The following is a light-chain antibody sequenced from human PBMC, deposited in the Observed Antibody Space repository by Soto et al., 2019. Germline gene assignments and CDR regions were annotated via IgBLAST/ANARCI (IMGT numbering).Light chain of an antibody. Sequence: QSALTQPPSASGSPGQSVTISCTGTSSDVGGYNYVSWYQQQPGKAPKLIIYEVTKRPSGVPARFSGSKSGNTASLTVSGLHAEDEADYYCSSYAGSNIFYVFGTGTKVTVL. CDR2: EVT. CDR3: SSYAGSNIFYV. V-gene: IGLV2-8*01. CDR1: SSDVGGYNY. J-gene: IGLJ1*01.